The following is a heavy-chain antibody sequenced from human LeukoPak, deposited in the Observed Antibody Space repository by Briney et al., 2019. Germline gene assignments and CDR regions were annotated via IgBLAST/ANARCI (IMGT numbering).Heavy chain of an antibody. CDR3: ARLNPLGALPLLPDY. CDR2: IYYSGST. CDR1: GGSISSSSYY. Sequence: SETLSLTCTVSGGSISSSSYYWGWIRQPPGKGLEWIGSIYYSGSTYYNPSLKSRVTISVDTSENQFSLKLSSVTAADTAVYYCARLNPLGALPLLPDYWGQGTLVTVSS. J-gene: IGHJ4*02. V-gene: IGHV4-39*01. D-gene: IGHD7-27*01.